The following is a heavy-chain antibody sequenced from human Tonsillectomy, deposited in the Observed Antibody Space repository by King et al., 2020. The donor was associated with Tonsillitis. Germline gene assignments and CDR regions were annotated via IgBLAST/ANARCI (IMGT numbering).Heavy chain of an antibody. CDR2: IKRKGYCETT. V-gene: IGHV3-15*01. J-gene: IGHJ5*02. CDR1: GFIFSNAW. D-gene: IGHD3-22*01. CDR3: TLPYYFDSSGYSFDP. Sequence: VQLVQSGGGLVKPGESLRLSCAASGFIFSNAWMGWVRQAPGKGLEWVGRIKRKGYCETTDYAAPVEGRFTISRDDSKDTLYLQMNSLNTEDTALYYCTLPYYFDSSGYSFDPWGQGTLVTVSS.